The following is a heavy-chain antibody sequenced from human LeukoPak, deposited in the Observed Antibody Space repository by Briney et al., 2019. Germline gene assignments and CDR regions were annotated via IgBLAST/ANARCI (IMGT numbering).Heavy chain of an antibody. V-gene: IGHV1-2*02. J-gene: IGHJ5*01. D-gene: IGHD2-15*01. CDR3: TREVRVGNWFGS. CDR2: INPDSGGT. CDR1: GYSFTDYY. Sequence: ASVKVSCKASGYSFTDYYIHWVRQAPGQGLEWMGWINPDSGGTNYAQKFQGGVTMTRDTSIRTVYMYLSRLRSDDAAIYYCTREVRVGNWFGSWGQGTLVTVSS.